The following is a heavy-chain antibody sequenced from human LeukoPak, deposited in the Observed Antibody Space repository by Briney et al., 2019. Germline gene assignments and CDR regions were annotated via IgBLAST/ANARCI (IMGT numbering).Heavy chain of an antibody. D-gene: IGHD3-22*01. CDR1: GFTFDDYA. CDR2: ISWNSGSI. J-gene: IGHJ5*02. V-gene: IGHV3-9*01. Sequence: GGSLRLSCAASGFTFDDYATHWVRQAPGKGLEWVSGISWNSGSIGYADSVKGRFTISRDNAKNSLYLQMNSLRAEDTALYYCAKDQNYYDSSGPGDPWGQGTLVTVSS. CDR3: AKDQNYYDSSGPGDP.